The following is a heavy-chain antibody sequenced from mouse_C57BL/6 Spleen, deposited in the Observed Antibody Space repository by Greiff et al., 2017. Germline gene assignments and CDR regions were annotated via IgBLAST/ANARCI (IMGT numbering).Heavy chain of an antibody. Sequence: EVQLQQPGPELVKPGASVKIPCKASGYTFTDYNMDWVKQSHGKSLEWIGDINPTNGGTIYNQKFKGKATLTVDKSSSTAYMELRSLTAEDAAVYYGARSLSYYGNYVDYGGQGTTLTVSS. J-gene: IGHJ2*01. CDR1: GYTFTDYN. CDR3: ARSLSYYGNYVDY. D-gene: IGHD2-1*01. V-gene: IGHV1-18*01. CDR2: INPTNGGT.